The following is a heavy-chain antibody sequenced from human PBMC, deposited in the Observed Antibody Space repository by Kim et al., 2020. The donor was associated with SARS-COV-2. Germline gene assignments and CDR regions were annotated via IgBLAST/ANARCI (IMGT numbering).Heavy chain of an antibody. J-gene: IGHJ4*02. V-gene: IGHV3-33*07. CDR3: ARVGYNSSCFFDT. CDR1: GFTFTRHV. Sequence: GGSLRLSCAASGFTFTRHVMVWVRQAPGKGLEWVAGLWFDGTNEQYADSVKGRFIISRDNPKNTLHLQMASLRVEDTAVYYCARVGYNSSCFFDTWGQGT. CDR2: LWFDGTNE. D-gene: IGHD6-13*01.